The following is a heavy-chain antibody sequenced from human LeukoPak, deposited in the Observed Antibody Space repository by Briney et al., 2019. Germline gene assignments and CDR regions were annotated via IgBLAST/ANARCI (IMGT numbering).Heavy chain of an antibody. CDR3: VKGSGTGWYGH. CDR2: ISGNGADT. Sequence: GGSLRLSCSASGFTFSTYSMHWVRRAPGKGLEYISAISGNGADTYYPDSVKGRFTISRDNSKNMLFLRMNSLRAEDTAVYYCVKGSGTGWYGHWGQGTLVTVSS. V-gene: IGHV3-64D*06. J-gene: IGHJ4*02. CDR1: GFTFSTYS. D-gene: IGHD6-19*01.